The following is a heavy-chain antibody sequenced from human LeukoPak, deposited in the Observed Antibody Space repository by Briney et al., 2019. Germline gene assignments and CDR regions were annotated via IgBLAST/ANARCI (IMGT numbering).Heavy chain of an antibody. CDR3: ARGYCSGGSCYLAY. D-gene: IGHD2-15*01. Sequence: GRSLRLSCAASGFTFSSYAMHWVRQAPGKGLEWVAVISYDGSNKYYADSVKGRFTISRDNSKNTLYLQMNSLRAEDMAVYYCARGYCSGGSCYLAYWGQGTLVTVSS. CDR2: ISYDGSNK. CDR1: GFTFSSYA. J-gene: IGHJ4*02. V-gene: IGHV3-30*04.